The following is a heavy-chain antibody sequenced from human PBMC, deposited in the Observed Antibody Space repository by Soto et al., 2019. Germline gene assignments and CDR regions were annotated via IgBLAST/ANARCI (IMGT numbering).Heavy chain of an antibody. V-gene: IGHV4-30-4*01. D-gene: IGHD2-8*01. CDR1: GGSISGGVHS. CDR3: AREILPMTNDWYFDL. Sequence: QVQLQESGPGLVKPSETLSLTCTVSGGSISGGVHSWSWIRQPTAKGLEWIGHIFDSGSTYYNLSLKTRLTISVDTSKNQFSLRLSSVTAADTAVYYCAREILPMTNDWYFDLWGRGTLVTVSS. J-gene: IGHJ2*01. CDR2: IFDSGST.